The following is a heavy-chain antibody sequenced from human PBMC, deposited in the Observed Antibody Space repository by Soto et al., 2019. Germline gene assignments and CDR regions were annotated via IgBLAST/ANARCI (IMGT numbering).Heavy chain of an antibody. CDR1: GFICSSYD. Sequence: GGSLRLSCAASGFICSSYDMSWVRQAPGKGLEWVSTILVSGSTHYEDSVEGRFTISRDGSKNTLYLQMNSLTAGDTAVYYCAKSTATGGGAFDICGQGTLVTVSS. J-gene: IGHJ3*02. D-gene: IGHD2-8*02. V-gene: IGHV3-23*01. CDR2: ILVSGST. CDR3: AKSTATGGGAFDI.